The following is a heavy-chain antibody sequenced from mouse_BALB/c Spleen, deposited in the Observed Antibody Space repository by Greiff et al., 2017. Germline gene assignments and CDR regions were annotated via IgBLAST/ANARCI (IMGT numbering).Heavy chain of an antibody. CDR2: INPSNGGT. V-gene: IGHV1S81*02. J-gene: IGHJ3*01. D-gene: IGHD2-4*01. Sequence: VQLQQSGAELVKPGASVKLSCKASGYTFTSYYMYWVKQRPGQGLEWIGEINPSNGGTNFNEKFKSKATLTVDKSSSTAYMQLSSLTSEDSAVYYCTRSLIRGFAYWGQGTLVTVSA. CDR1: GYTFTSYY. CDR3: TRSLIRGFAY.